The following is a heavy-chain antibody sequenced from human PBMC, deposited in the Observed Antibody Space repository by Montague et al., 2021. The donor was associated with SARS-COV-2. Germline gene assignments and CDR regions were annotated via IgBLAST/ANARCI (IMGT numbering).Heavy chain of an antibody. D-gene: IGHD3-10*01. Sequence: SETLSLTCAVSGGSISGDNWWSWVRQSPGKGLEWIGEIFHSGSTNYNPSLKSRVTMSVDKSKNDFSLKLSPVTAADTAMYYCARRITMVRGVTKRNNWFDPWGRGILVTVSS. V-gene: IGHV4-4*02. CDR1: GGSISGDNW. J-gene: IGHJ5*02. CDR2: IFHSGST. CDR3: ARRITMVRGVTKRNNWFDP.